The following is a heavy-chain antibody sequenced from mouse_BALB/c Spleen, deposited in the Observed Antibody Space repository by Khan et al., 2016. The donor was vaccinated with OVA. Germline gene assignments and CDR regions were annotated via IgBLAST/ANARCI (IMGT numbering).Heavy chain of an antibody. V-gene: IGHV1-77*01. Sequence: QVQLKESGAELARPGASVKLSCKASGYTFTDYYINWVKQRTGQGLEWIGEISPGSGDTYYNEKFKGKATLTADKSSSTAYMQLRSLTSEASAVYVCARRNYFGYTFAYWGQGTLVTVSA. J-gene: IGHJ3*01. CDR3: ARRNYFGYTFAY. CDR1: GYTFTDYY. CDR2: ISPGSGDT. D-gene: IGHD1-2*01.